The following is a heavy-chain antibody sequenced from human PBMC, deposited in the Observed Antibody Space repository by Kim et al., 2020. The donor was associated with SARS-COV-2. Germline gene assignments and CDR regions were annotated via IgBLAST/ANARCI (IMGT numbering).Heavy chain of an antibody. D-gene: IGHD6-13*01. CDR3: ARGLLRSGYSSRGWVY. J-gene: IGHJ4*02. CDR1: GFTFSSYA. V-gene: IGHV3-30*04. CDR2: ISYDGSNK. Sequence: GGSLRLSCAASGFTFSSYAMHWVRQAPGKGLEWVAVISYDGSNKYYADSVKGRFTISRDNSKNTLYLQMNSLRAEDTAVYYCARGLLRSGYSSRGWVYWGQGTLVTVSS.